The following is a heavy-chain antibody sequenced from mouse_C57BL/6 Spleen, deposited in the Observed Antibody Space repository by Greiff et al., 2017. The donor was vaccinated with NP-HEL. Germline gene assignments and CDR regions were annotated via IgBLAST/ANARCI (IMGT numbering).Heavy chain of an antibody. V-gene: IGHV7-1*01. CDR3: ARDRSDYDEGLVFDV. D-gene: IGHD2-4*01. CDR1: GFTFSDFY. Sequence: EVKLMESGGGLVQSGRSLRLSCATSGFTFSDFYMEWVRQAPGKGLEWIAASRNKANDYTTEYSASVKGRFIVSRDTSQSILYLQMNALRAEDTAIYYCARDRSDYDEGLVFDVWGTGTTVTVSS. CDR2: SRNKANDYTT. J-gene: IGHJ1*03.